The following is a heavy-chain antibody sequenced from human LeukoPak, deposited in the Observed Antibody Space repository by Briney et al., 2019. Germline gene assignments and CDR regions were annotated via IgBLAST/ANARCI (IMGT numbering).Heavy chain of an antibody. CDR3: ARMLSNLLYFDL. J-gene: IGHJ2*01. V-gene: IGHV3-7*01. Sequence: GGSLRLSCAASRFTFSSYWMSWVRQAPGKGLEWVANIKQDGSEKYYVDSVKGRFTISRDNAKNSLYLQMNSLRAEDTAVHYCARMLSNLLYFDLWGRGTLVTVSS. D-gene: IGHD4-11*01. CDR2: IKQDGSEK. CDR1: RFTFSSYW.